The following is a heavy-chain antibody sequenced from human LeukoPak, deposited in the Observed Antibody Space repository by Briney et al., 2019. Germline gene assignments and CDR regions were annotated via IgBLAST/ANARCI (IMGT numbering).Heavy chain of an antibody. CDR2: IRYDGSNK. J-gene: IGHJ4*02. CDR3: AKDLGYCSGGSCRPEY. D-gene: IGHD2-15*01. V-gene: IGHV3-30*02. Sequence: AGGSLRLSCAASGFTFSSYGMHWVRQAPGKGLEWVAFIRYDGSNKYYADSVKGRFTISRDNSKNTLYLQMNSLRAEDTAVYYCAKDLGYCSGGSCRPEYWGQGTLVTVSS. CDR1: GFTFSSYG.